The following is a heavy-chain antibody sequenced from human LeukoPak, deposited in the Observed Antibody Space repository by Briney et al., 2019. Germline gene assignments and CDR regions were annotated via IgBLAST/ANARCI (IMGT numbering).Heavy chain of an antibody. CDR3: ARLREEYCSSTSCLYYYYYMDV. Sequence: PSETLSLTCTVSGGSISNRNYYWIWIRQPPGKGLEWIGSVYYSGSTYYNPSLKSRVTVSVDTSKNQFSLKLSSVTAADTAVYYCARLREEYCSSTSCLYYYYYMDVWGKGTTVTVSS. CDR2: VYYSGST. J-gene: IGHJ6*03. CDR1: GGSISNRNYY. D-gene: IGHD2-2*01. V-gene: IGHV4-39*07.